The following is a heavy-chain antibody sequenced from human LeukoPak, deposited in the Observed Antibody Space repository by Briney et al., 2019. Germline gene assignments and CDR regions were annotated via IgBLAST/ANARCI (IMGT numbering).Heavy chain of an antibody. CDR1: GFTFSSYS. J-gene: IGHJ3*02. CDR3: ARDPMVRQKGDPSDAFDI. D-gene: IGHD3-10*01. V-gene: IGHV3-21*01. CDR2: ISSSSSYI. Sequence: GGSLRLSCAASGFTFSSYSMNWVRQAPGKGLEWVSSISSSSSYIYYADSVKGRFTISRDNAKNSLYLQMNSLRAEDTAVYYSARDPMVRQKGDPSDAFDIWGQGTMVTVSS.